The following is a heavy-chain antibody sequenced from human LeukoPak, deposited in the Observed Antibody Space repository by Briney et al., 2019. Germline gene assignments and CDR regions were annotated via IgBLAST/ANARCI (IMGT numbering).Heavy chain of an antibody. CDR1: GGSFSIYY. J-gene: IGHJ4*02. CDR3: ARVSRRIGYCSGGSCNTNDY. D-gene: IGHD2-15*01. V-gene: IGHV4-4*07. CDR2: IYTSGST. Sequence: ASETLSLTCTVSGGSFSIYYWSWIRQPAGKGLEWIGRIYTSGSTNYIPSLKSRVTISVDTSKNQFSLKLSSVTAADTAVYYCARVSRRIGYCSGGSCNTNDYWGQGTLVTVSS.